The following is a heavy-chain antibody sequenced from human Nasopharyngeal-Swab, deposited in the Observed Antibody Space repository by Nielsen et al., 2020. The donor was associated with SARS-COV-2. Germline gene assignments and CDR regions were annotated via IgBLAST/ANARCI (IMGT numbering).Heavy chain of an antibody. CDR2: IYYSGSI. V-gene: IGHV4-59*13. J-gene: IGHJ5*01. Sequence: SETLSLTCTVSGGSISYYYWTWIRQPPGKGLEWIGYIYYSGSIHYNPSLRSRVTISVDTSKSQFSLKLTSVTAADTAVYYCARGLYDGSGLLDSWGHGTLVTVSS. CDR1: GGSISYYY. D-gene: IGHD3-22*01. CDR3: ARGLYDGSGLLDS.